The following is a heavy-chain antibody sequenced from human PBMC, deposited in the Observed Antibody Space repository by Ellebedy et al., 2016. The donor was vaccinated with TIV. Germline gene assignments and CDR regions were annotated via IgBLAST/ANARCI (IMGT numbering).Heavy chain of an antibody. D-gene: IGHD5-24*01. Sequence: PGGSLRLSCAASGFTFGHYGMHWVRQAPGKGLEWVTFIQSDGSSKYYADSVNGRFTISRDNSENTLFLLMNSMRADDTAVDYCAKDWPQSGYDYWGQGTLVTVSS. J-gene: IGHJ4*02. CDR1: GFTFGHYG. V-gene: IGHV3-30*02. CDR3: AKDWPQSGYDY. CDR2: IQSDGSSK.